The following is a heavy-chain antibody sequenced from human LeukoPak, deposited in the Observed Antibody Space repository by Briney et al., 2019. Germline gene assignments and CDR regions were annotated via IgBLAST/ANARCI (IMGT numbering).Heavy chain of an antibody. V-gene: IGHV1-2*02. CDR2: INPNSGGT. CDR1: GYTFTGYY. CDR3: ARARIAVAGYFDY. Sequence: ASVKVSCKASGYTFTGYYMHWMRQAPGQGLEWMGWINPNSGGTNYAQKFQGRVNMTRDTSISTAYIELSRLRSDDTAVYYCARARIAVAGYFDYWGQGTLVTVSS. J-gene: IGHJ4*02. D-gene: IGHD6-19*01.